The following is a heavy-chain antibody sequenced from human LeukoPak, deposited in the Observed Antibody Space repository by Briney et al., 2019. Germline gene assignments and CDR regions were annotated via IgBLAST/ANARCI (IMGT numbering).Heavy chain of an antibody. CDR2: ISSSSSYI. CDR1: GFTFSSYS. D-gene: IGHD5-18*01. Sequence: GGSLRLSCAASGFTFSSYSMNWVRQAPGKGLEWVSSISSSSSYIYYADSVKGRFTISRDNAKNSLYLQMNSLRAEDTAVYYCARRLDEYSYGYADYWGQGTLVTVSS. J-gene: IGHJ4*02. CDR3: ARRLDEYSYGYADY. V-gene: IGHV3-21*01.